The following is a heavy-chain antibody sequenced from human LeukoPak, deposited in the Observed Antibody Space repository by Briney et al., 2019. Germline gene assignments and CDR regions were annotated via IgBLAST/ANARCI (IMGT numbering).Heavy chain of an antibody. CDR1: GFTFSSYW. J-gene: IGHJ4*02. Sequence: PGGSLRLSCAASGFTFSSYWMSWVRQAPGKGLEWVANIKQDGSVKYYVDSVKGRFTISRDNAKNSLYLQMNSLRPEDTAVYYCARDPATTVTTYAYWGQGTLVTVSS. CDR2: IKQDGSVK. V-gene: IGHV3-7*01. CDR3: ARDPATTVTTYAY. D-gene: IGHD4-17*01.